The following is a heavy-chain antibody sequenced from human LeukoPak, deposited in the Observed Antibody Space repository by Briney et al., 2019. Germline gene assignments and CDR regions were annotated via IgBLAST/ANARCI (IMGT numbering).Heavy chain of an antibody. D-gene: IGHD5/OR15-5a*01. CDR2: FYYTGST. CDR3: ASGQFLVSNDY. J-gene: IGHJ4*02. Sequence: SETLSFTCTVSGGSVSGGSYYWSWIRQPPGKGLEWIGYFYYTGSTNYNPSLKSRVTISVDTSKNQFSLRLSSVTAADTAVYYCASGQFLVSNDYWGQGILVTVSS. CDR1: GGSVSGGSYY. V-gene: IGHV4-61*01.